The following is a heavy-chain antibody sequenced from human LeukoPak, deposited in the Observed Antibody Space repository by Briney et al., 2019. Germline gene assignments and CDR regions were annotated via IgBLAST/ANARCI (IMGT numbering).Heavy chain of an antibody. D-gene: IGHD6-13*01. CDR2: IHPSGRTT. J-gene: IGHJ4*02. CDR3: ARGESSTKFGY. CDR1: GYTFTSYF. Sequence: ASVKVSCKASGYTFTSYFIHWVRQAPGQGLEWMGIIHPSGRTTSYAQKFQGRVTMTRDTSTSTVYMELSSLRSEDTAVYYCARGESSTKFGYWGQGTLVTVSS. V-gene: IGHV1-46*01.